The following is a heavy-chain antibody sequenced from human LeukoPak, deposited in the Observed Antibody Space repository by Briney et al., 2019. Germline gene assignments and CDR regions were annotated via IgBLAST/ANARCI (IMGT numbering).Heavy chain of an antibody. D-gene: IGHD7-27*01. CDR1: GFTFSNYA. CDR2: IIENGGGT. J-gene: IGHJ4*02. CDR3: AKDYKVRSGVPPIDY. V-gene: IGHV3-23*01. Sequence: GGSLRLSCAASGFTFSNYAMSWIRQAPGKGLEWVSGIIENGGGTHYADSVKGRFTISRDNAKNTLYLQMISLRAEDTAVYYCAKDYKVRSGVPPIDYWGQGTLVTVSS.